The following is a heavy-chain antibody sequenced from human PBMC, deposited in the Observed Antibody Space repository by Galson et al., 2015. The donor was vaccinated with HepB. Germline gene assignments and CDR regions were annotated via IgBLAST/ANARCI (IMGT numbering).Heavy chain of an antibody. V-gene: IGHV4-61*01. CDR1: GGSVSSGSYY. J-gene: IGHJ6*02. CDR2: IYYSGST. Sequence: SETLSLTCTVSGGSVSSGSYYWSWIRQPPGKGLEWIGYIYYSGSTNYNPSLKSRVTISVDTSKNQFSLKLSSVTAADTAVYYCARAPAAMMAHYYYGMDVWGQGTTVTVSS. CDR3: ARAPAAMMAHYYYGMDV. D-gene: IGHD2-2*01.